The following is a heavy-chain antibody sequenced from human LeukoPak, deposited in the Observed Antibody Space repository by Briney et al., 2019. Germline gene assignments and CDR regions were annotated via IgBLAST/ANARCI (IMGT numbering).Heavy chain of an antibody. D-gene: IGHD3-22*01. CDR2: INPNSGGT. Sequence: GASVKVSCKASGYTFTGYYMHWVRQAPGQGLEWMGWINPNSGGTNYAQKFQGRVTMTRDTSISTAYMELSRLRSDDTAVYYCAREVRTYYYDSSGYGYWGQGTLVTVSS. J-gene: IGHJ4*02. CDR3: AREVRTYYYDSSGYGY. V-gene: IGHV1-2*02. CDR1: GYTFTGYY.